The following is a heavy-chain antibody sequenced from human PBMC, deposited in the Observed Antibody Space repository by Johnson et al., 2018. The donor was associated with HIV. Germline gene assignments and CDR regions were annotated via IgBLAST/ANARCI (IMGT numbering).Heavy chain of an antibody. CDR3: ARAEKDIWYYDILTGYPNAFDI. CDR2: ISYDGSNK. V-gene: IGHV3-30-3*01. CDR1: GFTFSSYA. J-gene: IGHJ3*02. Sequence: QVQLVESGGGVVQPGRSLRLSCAASGFTFSSYAMHWVRQAPGKGLEWVAVISYDGSNKYYADSVKGRFTISRDNAKNSLYLQMNSLRAEDTAVYYCARAEKDIWYYDILTGYPNAFDIWGQGTMVTVS. D-gene: IGHD3-9*01.